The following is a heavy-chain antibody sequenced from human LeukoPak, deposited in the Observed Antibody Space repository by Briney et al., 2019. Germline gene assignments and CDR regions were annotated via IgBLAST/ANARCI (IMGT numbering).Heavy chain of an antibody. Sequence: GASVKVSCKASGYTFTSYYMHWVRQAPGQGLEWMGIINPSGGSTSYAQKFQGRVTMTRDMSTSTVYMELSSLRSEDTAVYYCARPLGYVWGSYRHDAFDIWGQGTMVTVSS. CDR3: ARPLGYVWGSYRHDAFDI. D-gene: IGHD3-16*02. J-gene: IGHJ3*02. CDR2: INPSGGST. V-gene: IGHV1-46*01. CDR1: GYTFTSYY.